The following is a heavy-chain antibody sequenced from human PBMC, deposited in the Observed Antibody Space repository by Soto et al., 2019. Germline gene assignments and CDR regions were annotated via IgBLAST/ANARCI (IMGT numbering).Heavy chain of an antibody. CDR1: GYTFTGYY. CDR2: INPNSGGT. Sequence: ASVKVSCKASGYTFTGYYMHWVRQAPGQGLEWMGWINPNSGGTDYAQKFQGWVTMTRDTSISTAYMELSRLRSDDTAVYYCARGIAVAGTRYYGMDVWGQGTTVTVSS. J-gene: IGHJ6*02. CDR3: ARGIAVAGTRYYGMDV. V-gene: IGHV1-2*04. D-gene: IGHD6-19*01.